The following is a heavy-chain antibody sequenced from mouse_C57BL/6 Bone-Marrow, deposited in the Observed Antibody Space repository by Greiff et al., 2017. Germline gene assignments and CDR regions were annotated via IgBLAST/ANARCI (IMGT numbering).Heavy chain of an antibody. D-gene: IGHD1-1*01. Sequence: EVQGVESGGGLVHPGGSMKLSCVASGFTFSNYWMNWVRQSPEKGLEWVAQMRLKSDNYATHYAESVKGRFTISRDASKSSVYLQMNNLRAEDTGIYYCTGDCYGSSYGAMDYWGQGTSVTVSS. V-gene: IGHV6-3*01. CDR2: MRLKSDNYAT. CDR3: TGDCYGSSYGAMDY. J-gene: IGHJ4*01. CDR1: GFTFSNYW.